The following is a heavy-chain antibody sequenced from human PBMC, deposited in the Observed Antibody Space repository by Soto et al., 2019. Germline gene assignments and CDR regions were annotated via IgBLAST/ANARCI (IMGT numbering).Heavy chain of an antibody. CDR3: ASRSSWFDAFDI. J-gene: IGHJ3*02. V-gene: IGHV1-69*06. CDR1: GGTFSSYA. D-gene: IGHD6-13*01. CDR2: IIPIFGTA. Sequence: SVKVSCKASGGTFSSYAISWVRQAPGQGLEWMGGIIPIFGTANYAQKFLGRVTITADKSTSTAYMELSSLRSEDTAVYYCASRSSWFDAFDIWGQGTMVTVSS.